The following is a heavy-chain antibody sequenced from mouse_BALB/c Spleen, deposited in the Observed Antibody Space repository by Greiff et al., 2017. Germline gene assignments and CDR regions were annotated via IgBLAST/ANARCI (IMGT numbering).Heavy chain of an antibody. Sequence: QVHVKQSGPELVKPGASVKMSCKASGYTFTDYVISWVKQRTGQGLEWIGEIYPGSGSTYYNEKFKGKATLTADKSSNTAYMQLSSLTSEDSAVYFCARGTTVVATPYFDVWGAGTTVTVSS. CDR1: GYTFTDYV. D-gene: IGHD1-1*01. CDR3: ARGTTVVATPYFDV. CDR2: IYPGSGST. J-gene: IGHJ1*01. V-gene: IGHV1-77*01.